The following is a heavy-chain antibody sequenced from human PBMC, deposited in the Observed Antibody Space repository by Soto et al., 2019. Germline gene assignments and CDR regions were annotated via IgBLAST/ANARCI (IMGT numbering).Heavy chain of an antibody. D-gene: IGHD4-17*01. J-gene: IGHJ5*02. V-gene: IGHV1-3*01. CDR1: GYTFTSYA. CDR2: INAGNGNT. Sequence: ASVKVSCKASGYTFTSYAMHWVRQAPGQRLEWMGWINAGNGNTKYSQKFQGRVTITRDTSASTAYMELSSLRSEDTAVYYCAREYIYGDYTTNWFDPWGQGTLVTVSS. CDR3: AREYIYGDYTTNWFDP.